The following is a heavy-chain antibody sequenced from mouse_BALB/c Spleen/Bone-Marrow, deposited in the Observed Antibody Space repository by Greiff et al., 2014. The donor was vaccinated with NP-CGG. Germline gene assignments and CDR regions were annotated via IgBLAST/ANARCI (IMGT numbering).Heavy chain of an antibody. CDR1: GYSFTDYY. CDR2: INPYTDAT. V-gene: IGHV1-34*02. Sequence: VHVKQSGPELVKPGASVKISCKASGYSFTDYYIHWVKQSHVKSLEWIGHINPYTDATTYNQNFMDKASLTVDKSSSTAYMELHSLTSEDSAVYYCSSFRTYGWGQGTTLTVSS. CDR3: SSFRTYG. D-gene: IGHD5-1*01. J-gene: IGHJ2*01.